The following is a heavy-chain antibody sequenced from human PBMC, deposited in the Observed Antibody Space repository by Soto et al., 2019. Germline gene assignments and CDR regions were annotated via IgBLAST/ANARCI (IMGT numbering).Heavy chain of an antibody. V-gene: IGHV3-23*01. J-gene: IGHJ5*02. CDR1: GFTFSSYA. CDR3: ASKGGLELRDNWFDP. CDR2: ISGSGGST. Sequence: GGSLRLSCAASGFTFSSYAMSWVRQAPGKGLEWVSAISGSGGSTYYADSVKGRFTISRDNSKNTLYLQMNSLGAEDTAVYYCASKGGLELRDNWFDPWGQGTLVTVS. D-gene: IGHD1-7*01.